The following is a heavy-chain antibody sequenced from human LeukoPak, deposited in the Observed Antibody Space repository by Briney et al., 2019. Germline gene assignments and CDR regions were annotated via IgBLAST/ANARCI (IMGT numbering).Heavy chain of an antibody. CDR3: ARVGTTYGYYYYMDV. D-gene: IGHD1-14*01. CDR2: INHSGST. J-gene: IGHJ6*03. V-gene: IGHV4-34*01. CDR1: GGSFSGYY. Sequence: SETLSLTCAVYGGSFSGYYWSWIRQPPGKGLEWSGEINHSGSTNYNPSLKSPVTISVDTSKNQFSLKLSSVTAADTAVYYCARVGTTYGYYYYMDVWGKGTTVTVSS.